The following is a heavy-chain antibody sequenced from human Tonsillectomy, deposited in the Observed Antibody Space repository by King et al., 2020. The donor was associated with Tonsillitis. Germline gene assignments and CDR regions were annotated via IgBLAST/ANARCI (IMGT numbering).Heavy chain of an antibody. CDR3: AKEGAGPFDT. D-gene: IGHD1-14*01. CDR1: GFIFKSFG. Sequence: VQLVESGGGVVQPGGSLRLSCEASGFIFKSFGMHWVRQAPGKGLEWVASLSYDGGNKYYAESVKGRFTISRDNSEHTLSLQMNSLRGEDTAIYYCAKEGAGPFDTWGQGTLVTVSA. J-gene: IGHJ5*02. CDR2: LSYDGGNK. V-gene: IGHV3-30*18.